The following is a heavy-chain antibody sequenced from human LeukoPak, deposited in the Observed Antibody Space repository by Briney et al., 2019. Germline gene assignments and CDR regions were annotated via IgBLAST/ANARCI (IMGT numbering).Heavy chain of an antibody. V-gene: IGHV3-30*03. Sequence: GGSLRLSCAASGFTFSSYSMNWVRQAPGKGLEWVAVISYDGSNKYYADSVKGRFTISRDNSKNTLYLQMNSLRAEDTAVYYCARDQVTIAAYDIDAFGIWGQGTMVTVSS. CDR3: ARDQVTIAAYDIDAFGI. CDR2: ISYDGSNK. J-gene: IGHJ3*02. D-gene: IGHD3-22*01. CDR1: GFTFSSYS.